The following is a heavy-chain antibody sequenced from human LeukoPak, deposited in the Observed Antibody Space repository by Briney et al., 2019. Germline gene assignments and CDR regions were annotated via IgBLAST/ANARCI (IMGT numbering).Heavy chain of an antibody. CDR1: GGSISSGGYS. CDR2: IYHSGST. J-gene: IGHJ5*02. V-gene: IGHV4-30-2*01. Sequence: TSETLSLTCAVSGGSISSGGYSWSWIRQPPGKGLEWIGYIYHSGSTYYNPSLKSRVTISVDRSKNQFSLKLSSVTAADTAVYYCARESRWFDPWGQGTLVTVSS. CDR3: ARESRWFDP.